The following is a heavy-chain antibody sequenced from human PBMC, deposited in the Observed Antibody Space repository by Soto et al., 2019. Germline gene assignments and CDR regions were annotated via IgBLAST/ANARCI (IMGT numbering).Heavy chain of an antibody. V-gene: IGHV3-30-3*01. J-gene: IGHJ3*01. CDR3: ARFSLAFDV. Sequence: QVQLVESGGGVVQPGRSLRLSCAASGFTFSSYNMHWVRQAPGKGLEWVAVISYDGSKKYYVDPVKGRFTISRDNSKNTLYVQMNSLRPEDTAVYHCARFSLAFDVWGQGTMVTIAS. CDR1: GFTFSSYN. CDR2: ISYDGSKK.